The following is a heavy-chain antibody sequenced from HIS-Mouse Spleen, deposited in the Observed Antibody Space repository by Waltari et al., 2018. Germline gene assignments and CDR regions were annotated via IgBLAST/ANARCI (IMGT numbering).Heavy chain of an antibody. Sequence: QLQLQESGPGLVKPSETLSLTCTVSGGSISSSSYYWGWIRQPPGQGLGWIGGIYYSGGTYHNPYLKSRVTISVDTSKTQFSLKLSSVTAADTAVYYCAREIPYSSSWYDWYFDLWGRSTLVTVSS. J-gene: IGHJ2*01. CDR2: IYYSGGT. D-gene: IGHD6-13*01. V-gene: IGHV4-39*07. CDR3: AREIPYSSSWYDWYFDL. CDR1: GGSISSSSYY.